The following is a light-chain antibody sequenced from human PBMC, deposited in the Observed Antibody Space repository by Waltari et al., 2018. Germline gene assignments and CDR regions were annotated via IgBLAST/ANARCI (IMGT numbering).Light chain of an antibody. CDR1: ESVRSH. Sequence: EIVMPQSPATLSVSPGERATLSCRASESVRSHLAWFQQKPGQAPRLLVYHASTRATGIPGRFSGSGSGTEFTLTISSLQSEDFAVYYCQQYHNWWTFGQGTKVEVK. J-gene: IGKJ1*01. CDR2: HAS. CDR3: QQYHNWWT. V-gene: IGKV3-15*01.